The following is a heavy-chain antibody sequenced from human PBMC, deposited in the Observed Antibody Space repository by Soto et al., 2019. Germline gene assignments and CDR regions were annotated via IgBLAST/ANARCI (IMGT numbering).Heavy chain of an antibody. CDR3: ARARHCSGGSCYGFAP. CDR1: GGSISSYY. J-gene: IGHJ5*02. D-gene: IGHD2-15*01. V-gene: IGHV4-59*01. Sequence: PSETLSLTCTVSGGSISSYYWSWIRQPPGKGLEWIGYIYYSGSTNYNPSLKSRVTISVDTSKNQFSLKLSSVTAADTAVYYCARARHCSGGSCYGFAPGGQGTLATVS. CDR2: IYYSGST.